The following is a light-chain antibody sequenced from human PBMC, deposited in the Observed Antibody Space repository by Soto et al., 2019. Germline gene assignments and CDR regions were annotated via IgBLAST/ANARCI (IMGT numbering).Light chain of an antibody. CDR3: MQALQTPRYT. CDR2: LGS. J-gene: IGKJ2*01. V-gene: IGKV2-28*01. Sequence: DIMMSQTRLSLPVTPGEPASISCRSSQSLLHRNGYNYLDWYLQKPGQSPQLLIYLGSNRASGVPDRFSGSGSGTDFTLKISRVEAEDVGVYYCMQALQTPRYTFGQGTKLEIK. CDR1: QSLLHRNGYNY.